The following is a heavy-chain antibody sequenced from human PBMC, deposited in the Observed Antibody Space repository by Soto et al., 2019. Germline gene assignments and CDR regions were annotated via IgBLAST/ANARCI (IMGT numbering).Heavy chain of an antibody. CDR3: AKEGYSRLNDAFDI. J-gene: IGHJ3*02. V-gene: IGHV3-30*18. D-gene: IGHD6-13*01. CDR1: GLTFSSYG. CDR2: ISYDGSNK. Sequence: GGSLRLSCAASGLTFSSYGMHWVRQAPGKGLEWVAVISYDGSNKYYADSVKGRFTISRDNSKNTLYLQMNSLRAEDTAVYYCAKEGYSRLNDAFDIWGQGTMVTVSS.